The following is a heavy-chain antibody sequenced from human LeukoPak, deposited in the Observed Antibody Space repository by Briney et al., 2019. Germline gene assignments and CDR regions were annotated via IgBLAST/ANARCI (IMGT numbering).Heavy chain of an antibody. Sequence: TSETLSLTCALSGYSISSGYQWAWIRQSPGKGREWSGSIYHSGSAHYNPSLKSRATILVETSGNQFSLKLYSVTAADTAAYFCAKGPRWLTTDCNCTRCYQSHFDPWGQGTLV. D-gene: IGHD2-2*01. CDR3: AKGPRWLTTDCNCTRCYQSHFDP. J-gene: IGHJ5*02. V-gene: IGHV4-38-2*01. CDR1: GYSISSGYQ. CDR2: IYHSGSA.